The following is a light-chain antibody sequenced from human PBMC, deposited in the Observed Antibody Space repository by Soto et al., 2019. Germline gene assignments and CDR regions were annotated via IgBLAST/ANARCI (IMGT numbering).Light chain of an antibody. CDR1: SSDVGGYDY. CDR2: EVR. V-gene: IGLV2-14*01. J-gene: IGLJ2*01. CDR3: CSYAGSSTFVV. Sequence: QSALTQPASVSGSPGQSITISCTGSSSDVGGYDYVSWYQQHPGKVPKLMIYEVRNRPSGVSNRFSGSKSGNTASLTISGLQAEDEADYYCCSYAGSSTFVVFGGGTKVTVL.